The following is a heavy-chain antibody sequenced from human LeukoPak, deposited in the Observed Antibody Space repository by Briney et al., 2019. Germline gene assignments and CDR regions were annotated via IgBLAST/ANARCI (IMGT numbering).Heavy chain of an antibody. CDR3: ASIMITFGGVIPTDY. CDR2: ISAYNGNT. CDR1: GYTFTSYG. V-gene: IGHV1-18*01. Sequence: ASVKVSCKASGYTFTSYGISWVRQAPGQGLEWMGWISAYNGNTNYAQKLQGRVTMTTDTSTSTAYMELRSLRSDDTAVYYCASIMITFGGVIPTDYWGQGTLVTVSS. D-gene: IGHD3-16*02. J-gene: IGHJ4*02.